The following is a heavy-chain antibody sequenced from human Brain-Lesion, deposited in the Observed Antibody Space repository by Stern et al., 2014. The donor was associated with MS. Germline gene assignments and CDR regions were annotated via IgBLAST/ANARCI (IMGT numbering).Heavy chain of an antibody. J-gene: IGHJ4*02. CDR2: IYSRGFT. V-gene: IGHV4-39*01. Sequence: VQLVQSGPGLVKPSETLSLTCTVSGGSISSSTYYWAWIRQPPGKGLEWIGNIYSRGFTYSTPSLKGRVTISVEMSKNQFSLKLSSVTAADTAIYYCARHDSVPRPSQLYSARDRGPGYFDYWGQGTLVTVSS. D-gene: IGHD1-26*01. CDR3: ARHDSVPRPSQLYSARDRGPGYFDY. CDR1: GGSISSSTYY.